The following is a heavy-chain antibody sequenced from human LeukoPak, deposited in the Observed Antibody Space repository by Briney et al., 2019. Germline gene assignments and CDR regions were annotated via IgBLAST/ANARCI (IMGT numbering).Heavy chain of an antibody. CDR1: GYTFTSYG. D-gene: IGHD6-19*01. CDR3: ARDDPFPVAGTIDY. V-gene: IGHV1-18*01. CDR2: ISAYNGNT. J-gene: IGHJ4*02. Sequence: ASVKVSCKASGYTFTSYGISWVRQAPGQGLEWMGWISAYNGNTNFAQKLQGRVTMTTDTSTSTGYMELRSLRSDDTAVYYCARDDPFPVAGTIDYWGQGTLVTVSS.